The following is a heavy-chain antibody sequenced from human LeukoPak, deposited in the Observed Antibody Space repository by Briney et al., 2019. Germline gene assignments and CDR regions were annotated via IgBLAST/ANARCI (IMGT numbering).Heavy chain of an antibody. Sequence: ETESLICTVSGVSVSSGSYFWRWIRQPPGEGPKWIGYIYHLGSTNYSPSQGSRVSISVGTSKSQFSLKLSSVTTADTAVYFCATFFAFWFGPWGQGT. J-gene: IGHJ5*02. V-gene: IGHV4-61*01. CDR2: IYHLGST. CDR3: ATFFAFWFGP. CDR1: GVSVSSGSYF.